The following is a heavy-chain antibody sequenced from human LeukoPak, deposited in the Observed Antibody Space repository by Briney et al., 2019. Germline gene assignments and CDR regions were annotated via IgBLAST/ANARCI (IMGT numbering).Heavy chain of an antibody. Sequence: ASVKVSCKASGYTFTSYGISWVRQAPGQGLEWMGWSSAYNGNTNYAQKLQGRVTMTTDTSTSTAYMELRSLRSDDTAVYYCATGAYYDFWSGYSYYYYGMDVWGQGTTVTVSS. CDR2: SSAYNGNT. V-gene: IGHV1-18*01. CDR1: GYTFTSYG. J-gene: IGHJ6*02. D-gene: IGHD3-3*01. CDR3: ATGAYYDFWSGYSYYYYGMDV.